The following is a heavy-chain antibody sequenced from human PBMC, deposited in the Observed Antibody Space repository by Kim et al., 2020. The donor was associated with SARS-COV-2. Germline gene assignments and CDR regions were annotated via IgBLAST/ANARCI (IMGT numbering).Heavy chain of an antibody. J-gene: IGHJ6*02. CDR2: IWYDGSNK. Sequence: GGSLRLSCAASGFTFSSYGMHWVRQAPGKGLEWVAVIWYDGSNKYYADSVKGRFTISRDNSKNTLYLQMNSLRAEDTAVYYCAKEGPGSGSYLTYYYYGMDVWGQGTTVTVSS. CDR3: AKEGPGSGSYLTYYYYGMDV. V-gene: IGHV3-33*06. D-gene: IGHD3-10*01. CDR1: GFTFSSYG.